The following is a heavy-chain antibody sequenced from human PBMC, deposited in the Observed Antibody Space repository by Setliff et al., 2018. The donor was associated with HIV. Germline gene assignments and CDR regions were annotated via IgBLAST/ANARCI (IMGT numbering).Heavy chain of an antibody. J-gene: IGHJ5*02. D-gene: IGHD3-16*01. Sequence: ASVKVSCKASGYTFIDYYIHWVRQAPGRGLEWMGWINTDNGITEYAENFQGRVAMTRDTSMSTAYMELNRLTFDDAAVYYCARDPYDTSENPYDPWGQGTLVTVSS. CDR3: ARDPYDTSENPYDP. V-gene: IGHV1-2*02. CDR2: INTDNGIT. CDR1: GYTFIDYY.